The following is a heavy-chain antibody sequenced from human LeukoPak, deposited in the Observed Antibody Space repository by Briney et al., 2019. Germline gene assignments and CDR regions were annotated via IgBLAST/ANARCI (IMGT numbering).Heavy chain of an antibody. CDR2: IRGSGGGT. V-gene: IGHV3-23*01. CDR1: GFTFSSYG. Sequence: GGSLRLSCAASGFTFSSYGMSWVRQAPGEGLEWVSAIRGSGGGTYYADSVKGRFTISRDNSKNTLYLQMNSLRAEDTAVYYCAKYCSSTDCSYFDCWGQGTLVTVLS. CDR3: AKYCSSTDCSYFDC. D-gene: IGHD2-2*01. J-gene: IGHJ4*02.